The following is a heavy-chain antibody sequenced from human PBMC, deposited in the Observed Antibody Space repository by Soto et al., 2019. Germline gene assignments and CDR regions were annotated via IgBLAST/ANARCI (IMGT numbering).Heavy chain of an antibody. CDR1: GFTFSSYS. CDR2: ISSSSSTI. CDR3: ARAEDTIFGVVIPPYGMDV. V-gene: IGHV3-48*02. Sequence: GGSLRLSCAASGFTFSSYSMNWVRQAPGQGLEWVSYISSSSSTIYYADSVKGRFTISRDNAKNSLYLQLNSLRDEDTAVYYCARAEDTIFGVVIPPYGMDVWGQGTTVTVS. J-gene: IGHJ6*02. D-gene: IGHD3-3*01.